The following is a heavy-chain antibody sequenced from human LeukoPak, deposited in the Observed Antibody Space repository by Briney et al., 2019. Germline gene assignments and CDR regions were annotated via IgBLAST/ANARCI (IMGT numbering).Heavy chain of an antibody. D-gene: IGHD4-4*01. Sequence: PSETLSLTCAVYGGSFSGYYWSWIRQPPGKGLEWIGEINHSGSTNYNPSLKSRVTISVDTSKNQFSLKLTSVTAADTAVYFCARDRDGYNNLDYWGQGSLVTVSS. CDR1: GGSFSGYY. CDR2: INHSGST. V-gene: IGHV4-34*01. J-gene: IGHJ4*02. CDR3: ARDRDGYNNLDY.